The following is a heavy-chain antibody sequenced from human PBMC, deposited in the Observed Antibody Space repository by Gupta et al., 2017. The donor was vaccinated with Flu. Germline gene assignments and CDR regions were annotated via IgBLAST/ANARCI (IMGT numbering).Heavy chain of an antibody. Sequence: EVQLVESGGGLVKPGGSLRLSCAASEFSFNNACMSWVRQAPGKGLEWVGRIRSTADGGGTDYAAPVKGRFLISRDDSKSTLFLQMISLKTEDTAVYYWASHPTYDYDSRGYPDSWGQGTPVTVSS. CDR1: EFSFNNAC. J-gene: IGHJ4*02. CDR3: ASHPTYDYDSRGYPDS. V-gene: IGHV3-15*01. D-gene: IGHD3-22*01. CDR2: IRSTADGGGT.